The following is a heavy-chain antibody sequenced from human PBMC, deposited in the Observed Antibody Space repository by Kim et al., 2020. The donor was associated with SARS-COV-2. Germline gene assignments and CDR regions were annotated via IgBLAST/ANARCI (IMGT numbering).Heavy chain of an antibody. CDR1: GFTFRSHE. CDR2: ISTGADTK. CDR3: ARVHGGTYPKTYVDV. J-gene: IGHJ6*03. Sequence: GGSLRLSCAASGFTFRSHEMNWVRQAPGKGLEWVSYISTGADTKYYADSVKGRFTIARDNANSSLYLQMSSLRGEDTAVYYCARVHGGTYPKTYVDVWGKGTTVTVSS. V-gene: IGHV3-48*03. D-gene: IGHD1-26*01.